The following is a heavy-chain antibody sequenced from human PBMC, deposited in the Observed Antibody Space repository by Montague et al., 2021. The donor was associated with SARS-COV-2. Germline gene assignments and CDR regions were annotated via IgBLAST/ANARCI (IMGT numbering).Heavy chain of an antibody. CDR2: IYNTWST. D-gene: IGHD1-26*01. V-gene: IGHV4-59*01. Sequence: SETLSLTCTVSGGSISPYYWCWIRQRPGQGLELIGNIYNTWSTNSNSSLTRRLTISVDTSENQFSLTLTSVTLADTAVYYCARVGWELRVGDYYFDYWGQGTLVTVSS. CDR3: ARVGWELRVGDYYFDY. J-gene: IGHJ4*02. CDR1: GGSISPYY.